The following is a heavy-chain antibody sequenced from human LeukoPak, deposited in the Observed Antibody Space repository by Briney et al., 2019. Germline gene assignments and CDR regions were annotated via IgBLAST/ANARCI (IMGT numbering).Heavy chain of an antibody. Sequence: GASVTVSCKVSGYTLTELSMHWVRQAHGKGLEWMGGFDPEDGETIYAQKFQGRVTMTEDTSTDTAYMELSSLRSEDTAVYYCATFRPYDFWSGYYTYWGQGTLVTVSS. D-gene: IGHD3-3*01. CDR3: ATFRPYDFWSGYYTY. CDR1: GYTLTELS. V-gene: IGHV1-24*01. CDR2: FDPEDGET. J-gene: IGHJ4*02.